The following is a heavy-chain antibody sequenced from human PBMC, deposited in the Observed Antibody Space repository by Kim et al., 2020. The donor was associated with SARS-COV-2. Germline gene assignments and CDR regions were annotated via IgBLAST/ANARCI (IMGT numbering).Heavy chain of an antibody. D-gene: IGHD5-12*01. Sequence: NQSGSPNHNSSPKSRVTISVDTSKNQFSLKLSSVTAADTGVYYCARGYSRWGQGTLVTVSS. CDR2: NQSGSP. CDR3: ARGYSR. J-gene: IGHJ4*02. V-gene: IGHV4-34*01.